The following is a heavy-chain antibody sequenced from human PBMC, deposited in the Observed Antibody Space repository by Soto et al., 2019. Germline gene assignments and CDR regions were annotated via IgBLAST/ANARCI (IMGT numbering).Heavy chain of an antibody. CDR1: GFTFSSKW. Sequence: PGGSLRLSCEASGFTFSSKWMTWVRHVSGKGLEWVANINQDATQKYYVDSVKGRFTISGDNAKNSLYLQMNSLRVEDTAVYYCARANAIDVWGQGIMVTVSS. CDR3: ARANAIDV. J-gene: IGHJ3*01. CDR2: INQDATQK. V-gene: IGHV3-7*01.